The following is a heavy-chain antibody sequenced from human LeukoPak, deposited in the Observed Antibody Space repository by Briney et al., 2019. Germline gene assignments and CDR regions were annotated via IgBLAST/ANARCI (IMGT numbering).Heavy chain of an antibody. V-gene: IGHV1-69*01. CDR3: ARVRVYGQPHNYYYDSDMDV. CDR1: GGTFSSCA. Sequence: VASVKVSCKVSGGTFSSCAINWVRQATGQGLEWMGGIISMFDTTNYAQKFQGRLTITADESTSTAYMELSSLTSEDTAVYYCARVRVYGQPHNYYYDSDMDVWGQGTTVTVSS. D-gene: IGHD3-10*01. J-gene: IGHJ6*02. CDR2: IISMFDTT.